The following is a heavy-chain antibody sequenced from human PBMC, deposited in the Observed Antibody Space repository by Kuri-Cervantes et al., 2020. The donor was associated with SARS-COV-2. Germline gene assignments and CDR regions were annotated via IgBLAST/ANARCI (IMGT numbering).Heavy chain of an antibody. CDR2: IYYSGST. D-gene: IGHD2-21*01. CDR3: AREGGYCGGVCYSKGYYFDY. J-gene: IGHJ4*02. CDR1: GCSIRGGGYY. Sequence: LRLPCTVSGCSIRGGGYYWSWIRQHTGKGLEWIGCIYYSGSTYYNPSLKSRVTITADTSKNQFSLQLSSVTAADTAVYYCAREGGYCGGVCYSKGYYFDYWGQGTLVTVSS. V-gene: IGHV4-31*03.